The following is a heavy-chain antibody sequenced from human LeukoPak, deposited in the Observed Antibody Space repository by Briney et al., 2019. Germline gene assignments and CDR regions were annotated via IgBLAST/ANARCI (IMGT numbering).Heavy chain of an antibody. CDR3: ARVHAAGMEY. CDR2: IYYSGST. V-gene: IGHV4-39*07. Sequence: SETLSLTCIVSGGSISSSSDYWGWIRQPPGKGLEWIGSIYYSGSTNYHPSLMSRLTISVDTSKNQFSLKLSSVTAADTAVYYCARVHAAGMEYWGQGTLVTVSS. D-gene: IGHD6-13*01. CDR1: GGSISSSSDY. J-gene: IGHJ4*02.